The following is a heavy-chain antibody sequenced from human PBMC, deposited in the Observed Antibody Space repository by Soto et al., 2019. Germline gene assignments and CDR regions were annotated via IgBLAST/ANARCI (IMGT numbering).Heavy chain of an antibody. D-gene: IGHD3-22*01. CDR3: AKDKKWGGITTIHYFDS. J-gene: IGHJ4*02. Sequence: EVQLVESGGGLVQPGRSLRLSCAASGFTVDDYAMHWVRQAPGKGLEWVSGISWNSETIDYADSVKGRFTISRDNAKSSLFLQMNSLRPDDTALYYCAKDKKWGGITTIHYFDSWGQGTLVTVSS. CDR1: GFTVDDYA. CDR2: ISWNSETI. V-gene: IGHV3-9*01.